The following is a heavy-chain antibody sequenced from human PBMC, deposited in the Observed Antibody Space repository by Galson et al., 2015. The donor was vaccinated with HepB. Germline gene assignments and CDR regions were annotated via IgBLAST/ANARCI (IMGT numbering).Heavy chain of an antibody. D-gene: IGHD6-6*01. CDR1: GFTFSSYA. J-gene: IGHJ6*02. CDR3: ARGFEYSSSYYYYYVMDV. V-gene: IGHV3-30-3*01. Sequence: SLRLSCAASGFTFSSYAMHWVRQAPGKGLEWVAVISYGGSNTYYADSVKGRFTISRDNSKNTLYLQMNSLRAEDTAVYYCARGFEYSSSYYYYYVMDVWGQGTTVTVSS. CDR2: ISYGGSNT.